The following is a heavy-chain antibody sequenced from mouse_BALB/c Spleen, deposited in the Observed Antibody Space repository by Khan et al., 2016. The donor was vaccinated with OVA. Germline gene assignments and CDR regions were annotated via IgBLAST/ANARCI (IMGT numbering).Heavy chain of an antibody. CDR3: ARRNYFGYTFAY. Sequence: QVQLQQSGAELARPGASVKLSCKASGYTFTDFYINWVKQRTGQGLEWIGEINPGSGDIYYNEKFKGKATLTADKSSSTAYMQLRSLTSEDSAVYFCARRNYFGYTFAYWGQGTLVTVSA. CDR1: GYTFTDFY. V-gene: IGHV1-77*01. J-gene: IGHJ3*01. CDR2: INPGSGDI. D-gene: IGHD1-2*01.